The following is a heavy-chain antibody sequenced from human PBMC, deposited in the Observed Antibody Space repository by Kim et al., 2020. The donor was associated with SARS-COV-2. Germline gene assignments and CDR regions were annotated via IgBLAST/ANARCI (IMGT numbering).Heavy chain of an antibody. J-gene: IGHJ5*02. V-gene: IGHV1-18*01. CDR2: VSPHNGNT. D-gene: IGHD2-2*01. CDR3: ARGSLHSTTGFDI. CDR1: GYIFMQYA. Sequence: APVKVSCNTSGYIFMQYALSWVRQAPGQGLEWMGWVSPHNGNTDYAEDFHGRVTMTADTSSSSVYMELRSLTSDGTAVYYCARGSLHSTTGFDIWGQGT.